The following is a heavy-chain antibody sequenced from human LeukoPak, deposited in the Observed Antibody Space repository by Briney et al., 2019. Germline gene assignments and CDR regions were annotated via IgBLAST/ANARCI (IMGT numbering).Heavy chain of an antibody. D-gene: IGHD1-26*01. Sequence: PGGSLRLSCAASRFTFSSYGMSWVRQAPAKGLEGVSAISGSGYSTYYADSVKGRFTISRDNSKNTLYVQMNSMRAEDTAVYYCAKDKPIVGATADDLDIWGQGTMVTVSS. J-gene: IGHJ3*02. CDR1: RFTFSSYG. CDR2: ISGSGYST. CDR3: AKDKPIVGATADDLDI. V-gene: IGHV3-23*01.